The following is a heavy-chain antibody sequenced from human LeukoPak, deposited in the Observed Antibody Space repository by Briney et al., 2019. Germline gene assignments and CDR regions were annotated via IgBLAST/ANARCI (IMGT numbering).Heavy chain of an antibody. V-gene: IGHV3-7*01. Sequence: GGSLRLSCAASGFTFSSYWMSWVRQAPWKGLEWVANIKQDGSEAYYVDSMKGRFTISRDNAKNSLFLQMNSLRAEDTAVYYCARVTAISGSITGTTYYFDYWGQGTLVAVSS. CDR3: ARVTAISGSITGTTYYFDY. J-gene: IGHJ4*02. CDR2: IKQDGSEA. CDR1: GFTFSSYW. D-gene: IGHD1-20*01.